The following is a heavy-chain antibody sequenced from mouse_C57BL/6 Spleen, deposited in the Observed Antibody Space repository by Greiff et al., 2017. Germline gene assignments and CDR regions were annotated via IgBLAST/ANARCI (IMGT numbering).Heavy chain of an antibody. CDR1: GYAFSSSW. Sequence: QVQLQQSGPELVKPGASVKISCKASGYAFSSSWMNWVKQRPGKGLEWIGRIYPGDGDTNYNGKFKGKATLTADKSSSTAYMQLSSLTSEYSAVYFCAREGYYWYYGVWGTGTTVTVSS. CDR2: IYPGDGDT. D-gene: IGHD2-2*01. V-gene: IGHV1-82*01. CDR3: AREGYYWYYGV. J-gene: IGHJ1*03.